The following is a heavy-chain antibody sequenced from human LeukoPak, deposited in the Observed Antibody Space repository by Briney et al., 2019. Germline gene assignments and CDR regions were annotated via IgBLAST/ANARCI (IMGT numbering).Heavy chain of an antibody. CDR2: IIPIFGTA. CDR3: ARSPKPYCSSTSCYSWFDP. V-gene: IGHV1-69*01. D-gene: IGHD2-2*01. Sequence: GASVKVSCKASGGTFSSYAISWVRQAPGQGLEWMGGIIPIFGTANYAQKFQGRVTITADESTSTAYMELSSLRSEDTAVYYCARSPKPYCSSTSCYSWFDPWGQGTLVTVSS. CDR1: GGTFSSYA. J-gene: IGHJ5*02.